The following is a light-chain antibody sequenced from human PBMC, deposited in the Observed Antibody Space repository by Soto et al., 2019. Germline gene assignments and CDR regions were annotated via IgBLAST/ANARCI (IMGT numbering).Light chain of an antibody. J-gene: IGKJ2*01. CDR3: LQYGSSPYT. CDR2: GAS. CDR1: QSVSLNY. V-gene: IGKV3-20*01. Sequence: EIVLTQSPGTLSLSPGERTTLSCRASQSVSLNYLAWYQQKPGQTPRLLIYGASNRATGVPDRFSAGGSGTDLALTVTRLEPEDFAVYCCLQYGSSPYTFGQGTKLEIK.